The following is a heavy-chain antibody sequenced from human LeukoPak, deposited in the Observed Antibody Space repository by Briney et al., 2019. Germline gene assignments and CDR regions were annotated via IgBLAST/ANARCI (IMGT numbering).Heavy chain of an antibody. D-gene: IGHD5-12*01. Sequence: EASVKVSCKASGYTFTSYGISWVRQAPGQGLEWMGWISAYNGNTNYAQKLQGRVTMTTDTPTSTAYMELRSLRSDDTAVYYCARDSGYENYYYYGMDVWGQGTTVTVSS. J-gene: IGHJ6*02. CDR1: GYTFTSYG. V-gene: IGHV1-18*01. CDR3: ARDSGYENYYYYGMDV. CDR2: ISAYNGNT.